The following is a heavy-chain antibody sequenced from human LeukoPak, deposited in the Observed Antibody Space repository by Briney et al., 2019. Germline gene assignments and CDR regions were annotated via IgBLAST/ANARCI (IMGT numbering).Heavy chain of an antibody. CDR1: GFTFSSYA. V-gene: IGHV3-23*01. CDR2: ISGSGGST. J-gene: IGHJ4*02. D-gene: IGHD3-10*01. Sequence: GSLRLSCAASGFTFSSYAMSWVRQAPGKGLEWVSAISGSGGSTYYADSVKGRFTISRDNSKNTLYLQMNSLRAEDTAVYYCAKERTYGSGSPYYFDYWGQGTLVTVSS. CDR3: AKERTYGSGSPYYFDY.